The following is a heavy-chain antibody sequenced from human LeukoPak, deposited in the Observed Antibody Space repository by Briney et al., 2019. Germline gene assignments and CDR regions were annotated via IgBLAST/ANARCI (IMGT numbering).Heavy chain of an antibody. CDR2: ISYDGSNK. J-gene: IGHJ4*02. CDR3: ARERAAAFDY. CDR1: GFTFSSYA. V-gene: IGHV3-30*04. D-gene: IGHD6-13*01. Sequence: GRSLRLSCAASGFTFSSYAMHWVRQAPGKGLEWVSVISYDGSNKYYADSVKGRFTISRDNSKNTLYLQMNSLRAEDTAVYYCARERAAAFDYWSQGTLVTVSS.